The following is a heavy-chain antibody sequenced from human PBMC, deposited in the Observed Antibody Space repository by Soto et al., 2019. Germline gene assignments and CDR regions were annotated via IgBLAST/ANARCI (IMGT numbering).Heavy chain of an antibody. Sequence: QVQLVESGRGVVQPGRSLRLSCAASGFTFSSYGMHWVRQAPGKGLEWVAVISYDGSNKYYADSVKGRFTISRDNSKNTLYLQMNSLRAEDTAVYYCAKDGGYCTNGVCYYFDYWGQGTLVTVSS. D-gene: IGHD2-8*01. CDR1: GFTFSSYG. V-gene: IGHV3-30*18. J-gene: IGHJ4*02. CDR2: ISYDGSNK. CDR3: AKDGGYCTNGVCYYFDY.